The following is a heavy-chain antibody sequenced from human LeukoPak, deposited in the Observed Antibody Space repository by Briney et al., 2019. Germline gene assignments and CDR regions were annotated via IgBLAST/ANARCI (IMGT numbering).Heavy chain of an antibody. V-gene: IGHV3-48*03. CDR1: GFTFSSYE. Sequence: PGRTLRLSCAASGFTFSSYEMKWVTQAPGKGLVCVSYISSSGSTIYYADSVRGRFTISRDNAKSSLYLQMNSLRDEDTAVYYCARVKQWLVVLDYWGQGALVTVSS. J-gene: IGHJ4*02. CDR2: ISSSGSTI. D-gene: IGHD6-19*01. CDR3: ARVKQWLVVLDY.